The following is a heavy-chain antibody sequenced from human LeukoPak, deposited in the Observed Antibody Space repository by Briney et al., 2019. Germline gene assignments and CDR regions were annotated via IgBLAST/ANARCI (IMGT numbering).Heavy chain of an antibody. Sequence: PGRSLRLSCAASGFTFSGYGMHWVRQAPGKGLEWVAVISYDGSNEYYADSVKGRFTISRDNSKNTLYLQMNSLRAEDTAVYYCAKTNRPGGYCSGGSCYFIDYWGQGTLVTVSS. V-gene: IGHV3-30*18. CDR3: AKTNRPGGYCSGGSCYFIDY. CDR2: ISYDGSNE. D-gene: IGHD2-15*01. CDR1: GFTFSGYG. J-gene: IGHJ4*02.